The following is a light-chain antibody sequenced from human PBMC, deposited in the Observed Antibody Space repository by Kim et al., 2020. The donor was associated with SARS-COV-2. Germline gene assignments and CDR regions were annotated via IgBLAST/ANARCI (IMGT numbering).Light chain of an antibody. Sequence: ASVGDRVTITCRASQDISNYVVWYQQKPGKVPKVLIDAASALHSGVPSRFSGGGFGTDFTLTISSLQPEDVATYYCQKYNAAPWTFGQGTKVDIK. CDR3: QKYNAAPWT. CDR2: AAS. J-gene: IGKJ1*01. V-gene: IGKV1-27*01. CDR1: QDISNY.